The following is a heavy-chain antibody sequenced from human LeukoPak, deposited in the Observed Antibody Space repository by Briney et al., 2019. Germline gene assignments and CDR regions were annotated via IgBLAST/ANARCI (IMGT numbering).Heavy chain of an antibody. CDR2: INTNTGNP. Sequence: ASVKVSCKASVDTFATYAMNWVRQAPGQGLEWMGWINTNTGNPTYAQGFTGRFVFSLDTSVSTAYLQISSLKAEDTAVYYCASNYKQWLGWYYFDYWGQGTLVTVSS. CDR1: VDTFATYA. V-gene: IGHV7-4-1*02. J-gene: IGHJ4*02. CDR3: ASNYKQWLGWYYFDY. D-gene: IGHD6-19*01.